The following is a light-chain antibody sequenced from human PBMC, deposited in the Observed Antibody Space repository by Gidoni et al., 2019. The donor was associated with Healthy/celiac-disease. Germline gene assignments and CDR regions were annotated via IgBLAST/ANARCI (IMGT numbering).Light chain of an antibody. J-gene: IGLJ3*02. CDR3: CSYAGSYSWV. Sequence: GQSVTISCTGTSSDVGGYNYVSWYQQHPGKAPKLMIYDVSKRPSGVPDRFSGSKSGNTASLTISGLQAEDEADYYCCSYAGSYSWVFGGGTKLTVL. CDR2: DVS. CDR1: SSDVGGYNY. V-gene: IGLV2-11*01.